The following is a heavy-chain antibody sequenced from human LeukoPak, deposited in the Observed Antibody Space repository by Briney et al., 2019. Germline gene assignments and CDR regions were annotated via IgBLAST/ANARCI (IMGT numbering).Heavy chain of an antibody. CDR2: IYHSGST. Sequence: PSETLSLTCTVSGYSISSGYYWGWIRQPPGKGLEWIGSIYHSGSTYYNPSLKSRVTISVHTSKNQFSLKLSSVTAADTAVYYCARTYYGSGSFLDYWGQGTLVTVSS. CDR3: ARTYYGSGSFLDY. CDR1: GYSISSGYY. V-gene: IGHV4-38-2*02. D-gene: IGHD3-10*01. J-gene: IGHJ4*02.